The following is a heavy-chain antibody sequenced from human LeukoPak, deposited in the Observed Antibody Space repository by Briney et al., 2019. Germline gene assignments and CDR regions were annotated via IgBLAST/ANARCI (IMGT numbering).Heavy chain of an antibody. J-gene: IGHJ4*02. CDR1: GFTFDDYA. V-gene: IGHV3-43*02. D-gene: IGHD6-19*01. CDR2: ISGDGGST. CDR3: AKDKELLQWLVRPYYFDY. Sequence: GGSLRLSCAAYGFTFDDYAMHWVRQAPGKGLEWVSLISGDGGSTYYADSVKGRFTISRDNSKNSLYLQMNSLRTEDTALYYCAKDKELLQWLVRPYYFDYWGQGTLVTVSS.